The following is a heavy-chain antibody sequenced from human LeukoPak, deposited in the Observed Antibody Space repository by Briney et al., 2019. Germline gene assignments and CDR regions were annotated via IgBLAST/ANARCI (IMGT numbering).Heavy chain of an antibody. CDR2: IIPIFGTA. V-gene: IGHV1-69*13. CDR3: ARDSTMVTPYWYFAL. Sequence: ASVKVSCKASGGAFNSYAISWVRQAPGQGLEWMGGIIPIFGTAYYAENSQGRVTITADESTSTVYMELSSLRSEDTAVYYCARDSTMVTPYWYFALWGRGTLVTVSS. CDR1: GGAFNSYA. J-gene: IGHJ2*01. D-gene: IGHD5/OR15-5a*01.